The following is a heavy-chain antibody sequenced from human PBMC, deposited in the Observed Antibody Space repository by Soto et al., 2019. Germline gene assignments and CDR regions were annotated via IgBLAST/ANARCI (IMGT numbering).Heavy chain of an antibody. CDR3: ARELGSTEFDY. CDR1: GFTFWNYW. J-gene: IGHJ4*02. Sequence: GGSLRLSCAASGFTFWNYWMSWVRQAPGMGLEWVAIIKQDGSEKYYVDSVKGRFTISRDNSKNTLYLQMNSLRAEDTAVYYCARELGSTEFDYWGQGTLVTVSS. D-gene: IGHD4-4*01. V-gene: IGHV3-7*01. CDR2: IKQDGSEK.